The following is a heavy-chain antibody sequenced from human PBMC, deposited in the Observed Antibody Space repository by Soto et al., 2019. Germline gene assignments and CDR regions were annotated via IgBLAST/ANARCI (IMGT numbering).Heavy chain of an antibody. J-gene: IGHJ6*02. D-gene: IGHD6-19*01. Sequence: QVQLQESGPGLVKPSETLSLTCTVSGGSISIYYWSWIRQPPGKGLEWIGYIYYSGRTNYNPSLKSRVTISVDTSKNQFSLKLSSVTAADTAVYYCARVTVAGRMDVWGQGTTVTVSS. CDR3: ARVTVAGRMDV. CDR2: IYYSGRT. V-gene: IGHV4-59*01. CDR1: GGSISIYY.